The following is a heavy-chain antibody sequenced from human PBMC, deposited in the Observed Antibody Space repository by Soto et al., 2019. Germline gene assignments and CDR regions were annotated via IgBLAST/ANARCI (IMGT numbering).Heavy chain of an antibody. J-gene: IGHJ4*02. CDR2: INSDGSST. D-gene: IGHD2-2*01. CDR3: ARIGSRSDFDY. V-gene: IGHV3-74*01. CDR1: GFTFSSYG. Sequence: GGSLRLSCAASGFTFSSYGMHWVRQAPGKGLVWVSRINSDGSSTSDADSVKGRFTISRDNAKNTLYLQMNSLRAEDTAVYYCARIGSRSDFDYWGQGTLVTVSS.